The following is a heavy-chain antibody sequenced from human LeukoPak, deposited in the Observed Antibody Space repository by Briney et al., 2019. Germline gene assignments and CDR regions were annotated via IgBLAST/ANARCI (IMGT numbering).Heavy chain of an antibody. V-gene: IGHV4-39*01. CDR1: GGSITSSNYS. Sequence: SETLSLTCTVSGGSITSSNYSWAWIRQPPGKGLEWIGSMYYSGSAYYNPSLKSRVTLSVDTSKNQFSLELTSVTAADTAVYYCARPHPGSRKYGGFDIWGLGTMATVSS. D-gene: IGHD4-23*01. J-gene: IGHJ3*02. CDR2: MYYSGSA. CDR3: ARPHPGSRKYGGFDI.